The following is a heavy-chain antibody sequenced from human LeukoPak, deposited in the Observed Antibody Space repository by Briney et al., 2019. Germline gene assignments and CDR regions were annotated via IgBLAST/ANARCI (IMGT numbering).Heavy chain of an antibody. CDR3: ARGAPGY. Sequence: SQTLSLTCATYGGSFSDYPWTWIRQPPGKGLEWIGQIKHGGGTKYNPSLNSRVTMSLDTSKNQFSLKMTSVTAADTATYYCARGAPGYWGQGTLVTVSS. J-gene: IGHJ4*02. CDR2: IKHGGGT. V-gene: IGHV4-34*01. CDR1: GGSFSDYP.